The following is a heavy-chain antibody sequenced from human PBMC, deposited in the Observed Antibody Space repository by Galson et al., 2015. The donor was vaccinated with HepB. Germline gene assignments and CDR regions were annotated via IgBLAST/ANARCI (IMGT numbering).Heavy chain of an antibody. J-gene: IGHJ6*02. CDR3: ARVIAVAITSYYTGLDV. Sequence: ALRLSCAASGFTFSTYAVHWVRQAPDKGLEWVAVISYDGSIKYYADSVKGRFTISRDNSKNTMYLHMNSLRTEDTAVYYCARVIAVAITSYYTGLDVWGQGTTVTVSS. CDR2: ISYDGSIK. D-gene: IGHD6-19*01. V-gene: IGHV3-30*04. CDR1: GFTFSTYA.